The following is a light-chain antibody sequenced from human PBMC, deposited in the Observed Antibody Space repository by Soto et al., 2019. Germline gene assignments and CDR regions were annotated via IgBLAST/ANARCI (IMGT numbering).Light chain of an antibody. V-gene: IGLV2-23*02. J-gene: IGLJ1*01. CDR3: CSYAGSRTYV. CDR2: EVS. CDR1: SSDVGSYDL. Sequence: QSALTHPASVSWSPGQSITISCTGTSSDVGSYDLVSWYQQHPGKAPKLMIYEVSKRPSGVSNRFSGSKSGNTASLTIAGLQAEDEADYYCCSYAGSRTYVFGTGTKVTVL.